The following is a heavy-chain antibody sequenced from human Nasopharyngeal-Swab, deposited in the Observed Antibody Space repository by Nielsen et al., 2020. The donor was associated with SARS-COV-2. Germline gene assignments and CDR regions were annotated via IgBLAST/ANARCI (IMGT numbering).Heavy chain of an antibody. Sequence: GESLKISCAASGFTFSSYSMNWVRQAPGKGLEWVSSISSSSSYIYYADSVKGRFTISRDNAKNSLYLQMNSLRAEDTAVYYCARLGLWFGELFIDYWGQGTLVTVSS. CDR3: ARLGLWFGELFIDY. D-gene: IGHD3-10*01. CDR1: GFTFSSYS. J-gene: IGHJ4*02. V-gene: IGHV3-21*01. CDR2: ISSSSSYI.